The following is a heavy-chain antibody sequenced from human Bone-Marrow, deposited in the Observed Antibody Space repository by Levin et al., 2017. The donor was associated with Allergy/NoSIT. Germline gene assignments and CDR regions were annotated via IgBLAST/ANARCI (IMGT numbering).Heavy chain of an antibody. Sequence: ASVKVSCKASGYTFTSYAMHWVRQAPGQRLEWMGWINAGNGNTKYSQKFQGRATFTRDTSASTAYMELSSLRSEDTAVYYCARAGYSNGESYYGMDVWGQGTTVTVSS. D-gene: IGHD6-19*01. V-gene: IGHV1-3*01. J-gene: IGHJ6*02. CDR1: GYTFTSYA. CDR3: ARAGYSNGESYYGMDV. CDR2: INAGNGNT.